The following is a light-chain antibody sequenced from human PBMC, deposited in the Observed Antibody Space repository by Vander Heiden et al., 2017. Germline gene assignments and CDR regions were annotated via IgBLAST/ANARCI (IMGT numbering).Light chain of an antibody. CDR1: QDISNY. V-gene: IGKV1-33*01. J-gene: IGKJ1*01. Sequence: DIQLTQSPSSLSASVGDRVTITCQASQDISNYLNWYQQKPGKAPKLLIYEASNLETGVPSRFSGSGSGTDFTFNISSLQPEDIATYYCQQYDNLPGTFGQGTKVEIK. CDR2: EAS. CDR3: QQYDNLPGT.